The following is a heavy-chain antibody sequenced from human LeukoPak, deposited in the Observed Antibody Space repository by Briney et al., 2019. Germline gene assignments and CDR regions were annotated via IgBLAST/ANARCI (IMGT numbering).Heavy chain of an antibody. D-gene: IGHD6-19*01. J-gene: IGHJ6*02. CDR2: INHSGST. Sequence: PSETLSLTCAVYGGSFSGYYWSWIRQPPGKGLEWIGEINHSGSTNYNPSLKSRVTISVDTSKNQFSLKLSSVTAADTAVYYCARDGSGWSPSGMDVWGQGTTVTVSS. V-gene: IGHV4-34*01. CDR3: ARDGSGWSPSGMDV. CDR1: GGSFSGYY.